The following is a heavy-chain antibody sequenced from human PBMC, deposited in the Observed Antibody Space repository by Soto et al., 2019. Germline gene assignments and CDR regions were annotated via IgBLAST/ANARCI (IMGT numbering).Heavy chain of an antibody. CDR3: AKDGSNYDILTGYYFGRFDP. Sequence: GGSLRLSCAASGFTFSSYAMAWVRQAPGKGLEWVSAISGSAGSTYYADSVKGRFTISKDNSRNTLYLQMNSLRAEDTAVYYCAKDGSNYDILTGYYFGRFDPWGQGTLVTVSS. CDR2: ISGSAGST. V-gene: IGHV3-23*01. J-gene: IGHJ5*02. D-gene: IGHD3-9*01. CDR1: GFTFSSYA.